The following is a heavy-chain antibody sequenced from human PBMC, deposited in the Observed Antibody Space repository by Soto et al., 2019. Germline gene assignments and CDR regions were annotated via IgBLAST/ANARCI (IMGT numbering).Heavy chain of an antibody. CDR1: FG. J-gene: IGHJ6*01. D-gene: IGHD2-2*01. Sequence: FGMSVVGQAPGKGLEWLSFIRSKGYGGTTESAASVRGRFITSRDDSKSLDYLQMNSLKTELTAVYYCASLTSWPQEYYYGMDVLG. CDR3: ASLTSWPQEYYYGMDV. CDR2: IRSKGYGGTT. V-gene: IGHV3-49*04.